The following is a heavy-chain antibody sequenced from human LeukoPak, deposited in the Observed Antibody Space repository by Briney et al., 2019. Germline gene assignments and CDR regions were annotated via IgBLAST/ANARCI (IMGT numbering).Heavy chain of an antibody. Sequence: ASVKVSCKASGYTFTSYGISWVRQAPGQGLEWMGWISAYNGNTNYAQKLQGRVTMTTDTSTSTAYMELRSLRSDDTAVYYCARDLSGHIVVVTAIRGDAFGIWGQGTMVTVSS. V-gene: IGHV1-18*01. CDR3: ARDLSGHIVVVTAIRGDAFGI. D-gene: IGHD2-21*02. CDR2: ISAYNGNT. J-gene: IGHJ3*02. CDR1: GYTFTSYG.